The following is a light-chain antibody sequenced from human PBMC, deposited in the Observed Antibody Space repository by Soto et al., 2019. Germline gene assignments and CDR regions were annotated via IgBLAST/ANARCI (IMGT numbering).Light chain of an antibody. V-gene: IGKV3-15*01. CDR3: QQYRSSPRT. J-gene: IGKJ1*01. Sequence: EILLTQSPATLSVSPGERVTLSCRASQSVDINLAWYQQTPGQPPRILIYGASTRATDMSGTFSGRGSGTECTLTISKLRPEDFEVYYGQQYRSSPRTFGQGTKVDIK. CDR2: GAS. CDR1: QSVDIN.